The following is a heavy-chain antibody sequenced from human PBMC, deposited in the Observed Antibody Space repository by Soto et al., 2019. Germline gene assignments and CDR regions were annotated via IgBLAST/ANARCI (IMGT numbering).Heavy chain of an antibody. CDR3: ARDPSPHYYDSSGYYRGYYYYGMDV. Sequence: GASVKVSCKASGYTFTGYYMHWVRQAPGQGLEWMGWINPNSGGTNYAQKFQGWVTMTRDTSISTAYMELSRLRSDDTAVYYCARDPSPHYYDSSGYYRGYYYYGMDVWGQGTTVTVSS. CDR2: INPNSGGT. D-gene: IGHD3-22*01. V-gene: IGHV1-2*04. CDR1: GYTFTGYY. J-gene: IGHJ6*02.